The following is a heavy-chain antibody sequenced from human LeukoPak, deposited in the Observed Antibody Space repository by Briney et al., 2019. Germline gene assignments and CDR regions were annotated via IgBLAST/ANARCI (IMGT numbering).Heavy chain of an antibody. J-gene: IGHJ4*02. CDR3: ARGERLGPDF. Sequence: SETLSLTCTVSGYSISSGYYWGWIRQPPGKGLEWIGSIYHSGSTYYNPSLKSRVTISVDTSKNQFSLKLSSVTAADTAVYYCARGERLGPDFWGQGTLVTVSS. V-gene: IGHV4-38-2*02. CDR1: GYSISSGYY. D-gene: IGHD1-1*01. CDR2: IYHSGST.